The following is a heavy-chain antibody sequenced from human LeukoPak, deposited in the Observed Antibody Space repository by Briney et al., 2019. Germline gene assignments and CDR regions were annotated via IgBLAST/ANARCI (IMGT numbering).Heavy chain of an antibody. CDR1: GGTFSSYA. D-gene: IGHD5-18*01. V-gene: IGHV1-69*04. J-gene: IGHJ4*02. CDR3: ARHRLDTAMGYFDY. CDR2: IIPILGIA. Sequence: SVKVSCKASGGTFSSYAISWVRQAPGQGLEWMGRIIPILGIANYAQKFQGRVTITADKYTSTAYLELSSLRSEDTAVYYCARHRLDTAMGYFDYWGQGTLVTVAS.